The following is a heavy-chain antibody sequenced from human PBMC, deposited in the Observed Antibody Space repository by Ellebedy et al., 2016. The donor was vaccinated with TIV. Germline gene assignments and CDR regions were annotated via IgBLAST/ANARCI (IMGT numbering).Heavy chain of an antibody. V-gene: IGHV3-48*02. J-gene: IGHJ4*02. D-gene: IGHD6-19*01. CDR1: GFTFSNYN. Sequence: PGGSLRLSCAASGFTFSNYNINWVRQAPGKGLEWVSYISSGSRTIYYADSVKGRFTISRDNAKSSLYRQMNGRRDEDTSVYYCARGSSGWSKYYFDSWGQGTLVTVSS. CDR3: ARGSSGWSKYYFDS. CDR2: ISSGSRTI.